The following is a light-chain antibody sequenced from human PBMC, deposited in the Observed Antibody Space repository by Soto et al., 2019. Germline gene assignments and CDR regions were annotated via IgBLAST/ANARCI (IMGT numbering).Light chain of an antibody. CDR1: QSVSNNY. Sequence: EIVMSQSPGTLSLSPGERATLSCRASQSVSNNYLAWYQQKPGQAPRLLMYGASSRATGIPDRFSGSGSGTDFTLTISRLETDDSAVYYCQQYGGSPFTFGPGTKVDIK. CDR3: QQYGGSPFT. V-gene: IGKV3-20*01. J-gene: IGKJ3*01. CDR2: GAS.